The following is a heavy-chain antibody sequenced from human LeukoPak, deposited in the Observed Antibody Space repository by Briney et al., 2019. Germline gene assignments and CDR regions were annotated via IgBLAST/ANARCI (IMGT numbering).Heavy chain of an antibody. CDR1: GFTFSDYA. CDR2: ISSSGTNT. CDR3: AKELRCSTTCHRDFDN. D-gene: IGHD2-2*01. V-gene: IGHV3-23*01. Sequence: GFLRLSCAASGFTFSDYAMSLVRPAPGEGLLWVSAISSSGTNTYYADSVKGRFTISRDNSNNTLYLQMNSLRAEDTAGHYCAKELRCSTTCHRDFDNWGQGTLVTVSS. J-gene: IGHJ4*02.